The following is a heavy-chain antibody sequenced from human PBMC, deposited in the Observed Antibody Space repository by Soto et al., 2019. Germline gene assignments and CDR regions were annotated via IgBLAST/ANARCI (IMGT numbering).Heavy chain of an antibody. V-gene: IGHV3-33*01. J-gene: IGHJ6*02. CDR2: IWYDGSNK. Sequence: QVQLVESGGGVVQPGRSLRLSCAASGFTFSSYGMHWVRQAPGKGLEWVAVIWYDGSNKYYADSVKGRFTISRDNSKNTLYLQMNSLRAEDTAVYYCARDPTCYSSGWHNYYYYGMDVWGQGTTVTVSS. D-gene: IGHD6-19*01. CDR1: GFTFSSYG. CDR3: ARDPTCYSSGWHNYYYYGMDV.